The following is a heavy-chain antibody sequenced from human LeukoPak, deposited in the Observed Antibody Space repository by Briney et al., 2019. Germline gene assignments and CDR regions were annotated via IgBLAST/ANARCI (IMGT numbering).Heavy chain of an antibody. CDR1: GGSISSSNW. D-gene: IGHD6-13*01. CDR2: IYHSGST. J-gene: IGHJ3*02. V-gene: IGHV4-4*02. Sequence: SETLSLTCAVSGGSISSSNWWSWVRQPPGKGLEWIGEIYHSGSTNYNPSLKSRVTISVDTSKNQFSLKLSSVTAADTAVYYCARGGIAAAGTEAFDIWGQGTMVTVSS. CDR3: ARGGIAAAGTEAFDI.